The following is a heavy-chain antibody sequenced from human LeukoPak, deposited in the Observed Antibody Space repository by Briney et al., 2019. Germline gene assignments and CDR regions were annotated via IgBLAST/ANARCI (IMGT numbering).Heavy chain of an antibody. CDR3: ARAPESYGSGWYGLY. CDR1: GFTFSSYA. CDR2: ISYDGSNK. J-gene: IGHJ4*02. Sequence: PGRSLRLSCAASGFTFSSYAMHWVRQAPGKGLEWVALISYDGSNKYYADSVKGRFTVSRDNSKNTFFLQMNSLRTEDTAMYYCARAPESYGSGWYGLYWGQGTLVTVSS. V-gene: IGHV3-30-3*01. D-gene: IGHD6-19*01.